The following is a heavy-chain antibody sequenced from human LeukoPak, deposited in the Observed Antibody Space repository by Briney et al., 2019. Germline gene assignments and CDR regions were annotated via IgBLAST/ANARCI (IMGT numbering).Heavy chain of an antibody. V-gene: IGHV3-23*01. CDR1: GFTFSSYA. J-gene: IGHJ4*02. D-gene: IGHD3-9*01. CDR2: ISGSGGST. CDR3: ANTYDILTGYWYYFDY. Sequence: GGSLRLSCAASGFTFSSYAMSWVRQAPGKGLEWVSAISGSGGSTYYADSVKGRFTISRDNSKNTLYLQMNSLRAGDTAVYYCANTYDILTGYWYYFDYWGQGTLVTVSS.